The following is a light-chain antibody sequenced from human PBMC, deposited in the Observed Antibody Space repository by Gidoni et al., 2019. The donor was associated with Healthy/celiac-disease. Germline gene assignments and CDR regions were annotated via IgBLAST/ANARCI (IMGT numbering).Light chain of an antibody. CDR2: DAS. CDR3: QQRSNWPPLT. CDR1: QSVSSY. Sequence: ESVLTQSPATLSLSPGERATRSCRASQSVSSYLAGYQQKPGQAPRLLIYDASNRATGIPARFSGSGSGTDFTLTISSLEPEDFAVYYCQQRSNWPPLTFGGGTKVEIK. J-gene: IGKJ4*01. V-gene: IGKV3-11*01.